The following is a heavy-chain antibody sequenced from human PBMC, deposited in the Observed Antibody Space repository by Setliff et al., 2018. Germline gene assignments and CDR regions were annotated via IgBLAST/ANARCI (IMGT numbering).Heavy chain of an antibody. Sequence: PGGSLRLSCAASGFTFSGYAMAWVRQAPGKGLEWVSIISGDSSFTNHADSVKGRFTISRDRSRSTVYLQMNSLRAEDTAVYFCAKAGGSGLGMDYLDSWGQGTLVTVSS. J-gene: IGHJ4*02. CDR1: GFTFSGYA. CDR2: ISGDSSFT. D-gene: IGHD3-10*01. CDR3: AKAGGSGLGMDYLDS. V-gene: IGHV3-23*01.